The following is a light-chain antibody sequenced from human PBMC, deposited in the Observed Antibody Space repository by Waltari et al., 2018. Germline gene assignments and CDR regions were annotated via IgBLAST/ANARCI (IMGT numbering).Light chain of an antibody. J-gene: IGKJ1*01. CDR3: QQYNSYSKT. CDR2: KAS. Sequence: DMQLTQSHCTMSPSIRDRVTTTVRPSQSISSRLAWYQQKPGKAPKLLIYKASSLESGVPSRFSGSGSGTEFTLTISSLQPDEFATYYCQQYNSYSKTFVQGTKVEIK. CDR1: QSISSR. V-gene: IGKV1-5*03.